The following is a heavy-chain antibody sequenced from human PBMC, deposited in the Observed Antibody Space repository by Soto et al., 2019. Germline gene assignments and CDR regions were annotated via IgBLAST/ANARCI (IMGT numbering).Heavy chain of an antibody. D-gene: IGHD7-27*01. CDR3: ARGIGLGRKPFDY. CDR2: INHSGST. Sequence: SETLSLTCAVYGGSFSGYYWSWIRQPPGKGLEWIGEINHSGSTNYNPSLKSRVTISVDTSKNQFSLKLSSVTAADTAVYYCARGIGLGRKPFDYWGQGTLVTVSS. V-gene: IGHV4-34*01. CDR1: GGSFSGYY. J-gene: IGHJ4*02.